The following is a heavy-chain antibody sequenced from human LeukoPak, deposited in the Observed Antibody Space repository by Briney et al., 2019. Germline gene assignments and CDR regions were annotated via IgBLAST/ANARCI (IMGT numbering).Heavy chain of an antibody. CDR2: IYHSGST. V-gene: IGHV4-30-2*01. CDR3: ASYKVAYSFDY. Sequence: PSETLSLTCAVSGGPISSGGYSWSWIRQPPGKGLEWIGYIYHSGSTYYNPSLKSRVTISVDRSKNQFSLKLSSETAADTAVYYCASYKVAYSFDYWGQGTLVTVSS. D-gene: IGHD5-12*01. CDR1: GGPISSGGYS. J-gene: IGHJ4*02.